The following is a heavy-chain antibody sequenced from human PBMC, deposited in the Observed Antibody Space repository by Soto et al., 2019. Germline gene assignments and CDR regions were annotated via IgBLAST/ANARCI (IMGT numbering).Heavy chain of an antibody. V-gene: IGHV1-69*13. D-gene: IGHD2-2*01. CDR2: IIPIFGTA. Sequence: SVTVSCKASGCTFSSYSISWVRQAPGQGLKWMGGIIPIFGTANYAQKFQGRVTITADESTSTAYMELSSLRSGDTAVYYCASVIVVVPAATHYYYYGMDVWGQGTTVTVSS. CDR1: GCTFSSYS. J-gene: IGHJ6*02. CDR3: ASVIVVVPAATHYYYYGMDV.